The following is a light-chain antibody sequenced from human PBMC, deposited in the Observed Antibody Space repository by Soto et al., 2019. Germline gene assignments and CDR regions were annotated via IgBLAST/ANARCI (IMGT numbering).Light chain of an antibody. CDR1: QSVGSY. J-gene: IGKJ1*01. Sequence: EIVLTQSPATLSLSPGERATLSCRASQSVGSYLAWYQQKPGQAPRLLIYEASKRATGIPARFSGSGSGTDFTLTMSSLEPEDFAVYYCQQRSNWPRTFGQGTKVEIK. CDR2: EAS. V-gene: IGKV3-11*01. CDR3: QQRSNWPRT.